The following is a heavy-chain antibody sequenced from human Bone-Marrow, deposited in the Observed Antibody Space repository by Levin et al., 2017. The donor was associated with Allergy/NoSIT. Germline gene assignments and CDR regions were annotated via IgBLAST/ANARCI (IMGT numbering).Heavy chain of an antibody. V-gene: IGHV3-49*03. J-gene: IGHJ6*02. D-gene: IGHD5-12*01. CDR2: IRSTAYGGTT. CDR3: SSRGYSDYDPAIFYYYGIDV. Sequence: GGSLRLSCIASGFTLGDYAMSWFRQAPGKGLEWVGFIRSTAYGGTTEYAASVKGRFTISRDDSKSIAYLQMNSLKTEDTAVYYCSSRGYSDYDPAIFYYYGIDVWGQGTTVTVSS. CDR1: GFTLGDYA.